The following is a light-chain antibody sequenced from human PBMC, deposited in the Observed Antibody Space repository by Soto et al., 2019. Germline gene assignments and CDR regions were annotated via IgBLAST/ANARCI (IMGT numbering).Light chain of an antibody. CDR2: KAS. CDR3: QHYNCYSEA. Sequence: DIQMTQSPSTLSGSVGDRVTITCRASQTISSWLAWYQQKPGKAPKHLIYKASTLKSGVQSRFSGSGSGTQFSLTSSSLQPYDLASYYCQHYNCYSEAFGQGTKLELQ. V-gene: IGKV1-5*03. J-gene: IGKJ1*01. CDR1: QTISSW.